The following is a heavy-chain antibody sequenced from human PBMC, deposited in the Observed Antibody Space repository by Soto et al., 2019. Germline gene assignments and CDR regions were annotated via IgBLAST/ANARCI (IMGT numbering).Heavy chain of an antibody. D-gene: IGHD3-3*01. V-gene: IGHV4-59*01. CDR3: ARSSYYDFWSGYYTGHYYYYYGMDV. CDR1: GGSISSYY. CDR2: IYYSGST. J-gene: IGHJ6*02. Sequence: PSETLSLTCTVSGGSISSYYWSWIRQPPGKGLEWIGYIYYSGSTNYNPSLKSRVTISVGTSKNQFSLKLSSVTAADTAVYYCARSSYYDFWSGYYTGHYYYYYGMDVWGQGTTVTVS.